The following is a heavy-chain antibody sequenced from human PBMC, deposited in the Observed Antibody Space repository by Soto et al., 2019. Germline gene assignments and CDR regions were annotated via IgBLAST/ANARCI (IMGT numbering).Heavy chain of an antibody. Sequence: GSLRLSCAASGFTFSRYSMNWVRRAPGKGLEWVSSISSTTNYIYYADSMKGRFTVSRDNAKNSVYLDMNSLSAEDTAVYYCARESEDLTSNFDYWGQGTLVTVSS. V-gene: IGHV3-21*01. CDR2: ISSTTNYI. CDR3: ARESEDLTSNFDY. J-gene: IGHJ4*02. CDR1: GFTFSRYS.